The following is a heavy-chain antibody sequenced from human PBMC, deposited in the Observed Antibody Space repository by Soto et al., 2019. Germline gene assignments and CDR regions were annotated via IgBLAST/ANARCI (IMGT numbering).Heavy chain of an antibody. CDR3: AKFSDYYDSSGYLLLDY. D-gene: IGHD3-22*01. V-gene: IGHV3-23*01. CDR2: ISGSGGST. CDR1: GFTFSSYA. Sequence: EVQLLESGGGLVQPGGSLRLSCAASGFTFSSYAMSWVRQAPGKGLEWVSAISGSGGSTYYADSVKGRFTISRDNSKDTLYLQMNSLIAEDTAVYYCAKFSDYYDSSGYLLLDYCGQGTLVTVSS. J-gene: IGHJ4*02.